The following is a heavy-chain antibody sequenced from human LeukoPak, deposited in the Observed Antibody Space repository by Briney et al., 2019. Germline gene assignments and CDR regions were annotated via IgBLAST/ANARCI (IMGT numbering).Heavy chain of an antibody. CDR3: ARLTSAAAAGTVGLDY. Sequence: SETLSLTCTVAGGSISSYYWSWIRQPPGKGLEWIGYIYYSGSTNYNPSLKSRVTISVDTSKNQFSLKLSSVTAADTAVYYCARLTSAAAAGTVGLDYWGQGTLVTVSS. D-gene: IGHD6-13*01. CDR1: GGSISSYY. CDR2: IYYSGST. V-gene: IGHV4-59*01. J-gene: IGHJ4*02.